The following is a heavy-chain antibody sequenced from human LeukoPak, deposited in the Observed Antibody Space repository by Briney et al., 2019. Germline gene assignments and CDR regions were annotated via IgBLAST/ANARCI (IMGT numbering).Heavy chain of an antibody. V-gene: IGHV1-18*01. CDR1: GYTFSKYS. Sequence: ASVKVSCKASGYTFSKYSINWVRQAPGQGLEWMGWISGYNGKTNYAQKLQDRVTMTTDTSTSTAYMELRSLRSDDTAVYYCARSDYVWGSYWFFFDYWGQGTLVTVSS. J-gene: IGHJ4*02. D-gene: IGHD3-16*01. CDR3: ARSDYVWGSYWFFFDY. CDR2: ISGYNGKT.